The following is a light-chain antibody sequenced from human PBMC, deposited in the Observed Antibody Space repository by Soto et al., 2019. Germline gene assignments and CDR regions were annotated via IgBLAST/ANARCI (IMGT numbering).Light chain of an antibody. CDR3: QSYDSDFVV. Sequence: LTQPHSVSESPGKTLSISCTRSSGSIANNYVQWYQQRPVSAPTTVIYENNQRLSGVPDRFSGSTDGSSNSASLTISGLQTEDEADYYCQSYDSDFVVFGGGTKLTVL. CDR1: SGSIANNY. V-gene: IGLV6-57*04. J-gene: IGLJ2*01. CDR2: ENN.